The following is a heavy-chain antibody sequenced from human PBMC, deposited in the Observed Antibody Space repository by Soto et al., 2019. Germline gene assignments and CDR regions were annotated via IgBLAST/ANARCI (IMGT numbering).Heavy chain of an antibody. CDR2: VSGLGGGNT. Sequence: EVQLLESGGGLVQPGGSLRLSCAASGFTFSTYAMSWVRQAPGKGLEWVSSVSGLGGGNTYYADSVKGRFTISRDDSKNPGDLQMNSLRADDTAVHYCANAKWFDPWGQGTLVTVSS. CDR1: GFTFSTYA. J-gene: IGHJ5*02. CDR3: ANAKWFDP. V-gene: IGHV3-23*01.